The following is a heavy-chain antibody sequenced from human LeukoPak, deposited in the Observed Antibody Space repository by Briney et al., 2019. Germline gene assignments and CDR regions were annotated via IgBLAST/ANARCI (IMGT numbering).Heavy chain of an antibody. J-gene: IGHJ3*02. Sequence: SGGSLRLSCEASGFTFSSYWMSWVRQAPGKGLEWVANIKQDGSEKYYVDSVKGRFTISRDNAKNSLYLQMNSLRAEDTAVYYCARDGDGYNWDAFDIWGQGTMVTVSS. CDR1: GFTFSSYW. CDR2: IKQDGSEK. V-gene: IGHV3-7*01. D-gene: IGHD5-24*01. CDR3: ARDGDGYNWDAFDI.